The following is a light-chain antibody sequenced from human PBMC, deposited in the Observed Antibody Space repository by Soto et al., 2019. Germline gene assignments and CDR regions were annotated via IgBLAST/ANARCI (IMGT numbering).Light chain of an antibody. Sequence: QSVLTQPPSASGTPGQRVTISCSGSSSNIGSNYVYWYQQLPGTAPKLLIYRNNQRPSGVPDRFSGSKSGTSASLAISGLRSEDEAGYYCAAWDDSLSGRWVFGGGTKVTVL. CDR3: AAWDDSLSGRWV. CDR2: RNN. J-gene: IGLJ3*02. CDR1: SSNIGSNY. V-gene: IGLV1-47*01.